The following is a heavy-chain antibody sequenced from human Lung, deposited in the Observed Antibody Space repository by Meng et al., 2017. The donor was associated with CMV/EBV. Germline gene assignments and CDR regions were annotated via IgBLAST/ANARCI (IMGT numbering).Heavy chain of an antibody. Sequence: GESLKISCAASGLTFSNYAMHWVRQAPGKGLEWVAAVSYDGRNEYYAGSVQGRFTISRDNSKNTLYLQMSSLRAEDTAVHYCAREDYDFWSGFLHWGQGTLVTVSS. CDR2: VSYDGRNE. D-gene: IGHD3-3*01. J-gene: IGHJ4*02. V-gene: IGHV3-30*04. CDR1: GLTFSNYA. CDR3: AREDYDFWSGFLH.